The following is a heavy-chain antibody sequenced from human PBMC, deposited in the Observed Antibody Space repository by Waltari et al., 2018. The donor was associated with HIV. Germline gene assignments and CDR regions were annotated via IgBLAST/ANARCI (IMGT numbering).Heavy chain of an antibody. Sequence: EVQLLESGGGLVQPGGSLRLSCTASGFNFRNFAMSWVGQAPGKGPGWVSALSGRGNPAAYADYVNGRLTISRDFSNNTLFLQMNNLRAEDTAVYFCAKSMRDLRPSAFDVWGQGTMVAISS. CDR3: AKSMRDLRPSAFDV. J-gene: IGHJ3*01. CDR1: GFNFRNFA. D-gene: IGHD2-8*01. CDR2: LSGRGNPA. V-gene: IGHV3-23*01.